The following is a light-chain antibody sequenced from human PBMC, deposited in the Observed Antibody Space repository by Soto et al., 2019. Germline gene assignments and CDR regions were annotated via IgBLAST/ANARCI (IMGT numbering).Light chain of an antibody. Sequence: EIVLTQSPGTLSVSPGERATLSCRASQSISSNYLAWYQQKPGQAPSLLIYGASSRATGIPDRFSGSGSGTAFTLTISRLEPEDSAIYYCQQYTSWTFGQGTKVEIK. J-gene: IGKJ1*01. CDR2: GAS. V-gene: IGKV3-20*01. CDR3: QQYTSWT. CDR1: QSISSNY.